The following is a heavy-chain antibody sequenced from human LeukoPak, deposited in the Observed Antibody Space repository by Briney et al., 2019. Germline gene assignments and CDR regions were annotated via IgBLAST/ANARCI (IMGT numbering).Heavy chain of an antibody. Sequence: PGGSLRLSCAASGFTFSNSAMSWVRQAPGKGLEWVSTLSGSGITTYYAVSVKGRFTISRDNSKNTLYLQMNSLRAEDTAVYYCAKGIYSSGWSYFDYWGQGTLVTVSS. J-gene: IGHJ4*02. CDR3: AKGIYSSGWSYFDY. D-gene: IGHD6-19*01. V-gene: IGHV3-23*01. CDR1: GFTFSNSA. CDR2: LSGSGITT.